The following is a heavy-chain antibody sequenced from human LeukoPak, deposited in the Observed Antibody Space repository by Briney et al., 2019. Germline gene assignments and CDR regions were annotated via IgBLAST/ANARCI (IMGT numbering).Heavy chain of an antibody. D-gene: IGHD2-15*01. CDR1: GYTFTGYY. CDR2: INPNSGGT. V-gene: IGHV1-2*04. CDR3: ARDFCSGGSCYPCY. J-gene: IGHJ4*02. Sequence: ASVTVSCTASGYTFTGYYMHWVRQAPGQGLEWMGWINPNSGGTNYAQKFQGWVTMTRDTSIRTAYMELSRLRSEDTAVYYCARDFCSGGSCYPCYWGEGTLVTVSS.